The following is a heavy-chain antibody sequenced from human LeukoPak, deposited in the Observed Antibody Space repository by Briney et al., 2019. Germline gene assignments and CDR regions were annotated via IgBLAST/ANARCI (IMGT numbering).Heavy chain of an antibody. J-gene: IGHJ4*02. D-gene: IGHD1-26*01. CDR3: ARTTRELLAFDY. CDR1: GFSFSSYA. Sequence: GGSLRLSCAASGFSFSSYAMSWVRQAPGKGLEWVSSISNSGVTTYYADSVKGRFTISRDNAKNSLYLQMNSLRAEDTAVYYCARTTRELLAFDYWGQGTLVTVSS. CDR2: ISNSGVTT. V-gene: IGHV3-23*01.